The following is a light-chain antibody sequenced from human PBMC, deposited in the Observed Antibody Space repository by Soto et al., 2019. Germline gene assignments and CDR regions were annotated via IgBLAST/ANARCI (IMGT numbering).Light chain of an antibody. V-gene: IGLV2-23*03. CDR3: CSYAGSSTFGADVV. Sequence: QSVLTQPASVSGSPGQSITISCTGTSSDVGSYNLVSWYQQHPGKAPKLMIYEGSKRPSGVSNRFSGSKSGNTASLTISGLQAEDEADYYCCSYAGSSTFGADVVFGGGTKLTVL. CDR1: SSDVGSYNL. J-gene: IGLJ2*01. CDR2: EGS.